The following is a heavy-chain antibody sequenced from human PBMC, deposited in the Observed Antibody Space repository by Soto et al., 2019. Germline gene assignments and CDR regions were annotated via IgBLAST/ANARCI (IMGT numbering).Heavy chain of an antibody. CDR1: GYTFTGYY. CDR3: ARGGYIVVVPAENGMDV. V-gene: IGHV1-2*02. D-gene: IGHD2-2*01. J-gene: IGHJ6*02. CDR2: INHNSGGT. Sequence: ASVKVSCKASGYTFTGYYMHCVRQAPGQGLEWMGWINHNSGGTNHAQKFQGRVTMTRDTSISTAYMELSRLRSDDTAVYYCARGGYIVVVPAENGMDVWGQGTTVTVSS.